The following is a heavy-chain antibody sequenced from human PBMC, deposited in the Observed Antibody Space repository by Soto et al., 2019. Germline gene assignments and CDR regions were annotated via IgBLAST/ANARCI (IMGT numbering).Heavy chain of an antibody. J-gene: IGHJ6*02. D-gene: IGHD1-26*01. CDR3: AKERWEGYGMDG. CDR2: ISSSGGST. V-gene: IGHV3-23*01. Sequence: EVQLLESGGGLVQPGGSLRLSCAASGFTFNNYAMSWVRQAPGKGLEWVSTISSSGGSTYYADSVKGRFTISRDNSKNALYLQMNSLRAEYTAVYYCAKERWEGYGMDGWGQGTTVTVSS. CDR1: GFTFNNYA.